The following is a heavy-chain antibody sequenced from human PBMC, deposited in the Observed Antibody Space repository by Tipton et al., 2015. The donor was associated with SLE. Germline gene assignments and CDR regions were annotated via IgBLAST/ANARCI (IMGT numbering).Heavy chain of an antibody. CDR1: GGSISSYY. D-gene: IGHD6-13*01. V-gene: IGHV4-59*01. J-gene: IGHJ5*02. CDR2: IYYIGST. Sequence: TLSLTCTVSGGSISSYYWSWIRQPPGKGLEWIGYIYYIGSTNYNPSLQSRVTISVDTSKNQFSLKLSSVTAADTAVYYCATGYSRPGRFDPWGQGTLVTVSS. CDR3: ATGYSRPGRFDP.